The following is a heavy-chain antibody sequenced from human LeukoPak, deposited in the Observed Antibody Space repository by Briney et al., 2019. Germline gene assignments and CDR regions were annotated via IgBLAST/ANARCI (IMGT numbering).Heavy chain of an antibody. CDR2: INHSGST. CDR3: ARDGWGLYDYVWGSPTYYFDY. V-gene: IGHV4-34*01. Sequence: SETLSLTCAVYGGSFSGYYWSWIRQPPGKGLEWIGEINHSGSTNYNPSLKSRVTISVDTSKNQFSLKLSSVTAADTAVCYCARDGWGLYDYVWGSPTYYFDYWGQGTLVTVSS. CDR1: GGSFSGYY. D-gene: IGHD3-16*01. J-gene: IGHJ4*02.